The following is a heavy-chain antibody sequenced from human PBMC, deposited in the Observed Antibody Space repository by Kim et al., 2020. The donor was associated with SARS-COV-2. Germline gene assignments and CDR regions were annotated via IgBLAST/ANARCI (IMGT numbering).Heavy chain of an antibody. CDR2: IYYSGST. CDR3: ARDRGLLWFGELLSAYYGMDV. J-gene: IGHJ6*02. V-gene: IGHV4-59*01. D-gene: IGHD3-10*01. Sequence: SETLSLTCTVSGGSISSYYWSWIRQPPGKGLEWIGYIYYSGSTNYNPSLKSRVTISVDTSKNQFSLKLSSVTAADTAVYYCARDRGLLWFGELLSAYYGMDVWGQGTTVTVSS. CDR1: GGSISSYY.